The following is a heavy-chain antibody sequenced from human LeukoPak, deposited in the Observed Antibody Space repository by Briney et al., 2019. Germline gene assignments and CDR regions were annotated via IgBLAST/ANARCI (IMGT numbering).Heavy chain of an antibody. D-gene: IGHD6-13*01. J-gene: IGHJ4*02. CDR1: GFTFSSCS. Sequence: GGSLRLSCAASGFTFSSCSMNWVRQAPGKGLEWVSYISSSGSTIYYADSVKGRFTISRDNAKNSLFLQMNSLRAEDTAVYYCARDLILKYSSRQYHFDYWGQGALVTVSS. CDR2: ISSSGSTI. V-gene: IGHV3-48*01. CDR3: ARDLILKYSSRQYHFDY.